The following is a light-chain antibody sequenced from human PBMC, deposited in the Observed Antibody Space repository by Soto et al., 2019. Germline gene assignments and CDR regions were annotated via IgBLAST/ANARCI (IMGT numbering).Light chain of an antibody. CDR2: GAS. J-gene: IGKJ4*01. CDR3: QQYSLSPLT. CDR1: QSIFSSY. V-gene: IGKV3-20*01. Sequence: EIVMTQSPGTLSLSPGESATLSCSASQSIFSSYLAWYQQKPGQAPRLLIYGASSRATGIPDRFSGDGSGTDFTLKISRLEPEDFAVYYCQQYSLSPLTFGGGPKVDIK.